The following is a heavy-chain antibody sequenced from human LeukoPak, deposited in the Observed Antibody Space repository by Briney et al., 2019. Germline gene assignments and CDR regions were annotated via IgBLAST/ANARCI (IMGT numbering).Heavy chain of an antibody. CDR1: GASISGSY. CDR3: ARDSVFETNWFDP. J-gene: IGHJ5*02. D-gene: IGHD3-16*01. V-gene: IGHV4-59*01. Sequence: PSETLSLTCTVSGASISGSYWSWIRQPPGKGLEWIGYITYSGSTNYNPSFKSRVTMSVGVSKNQFSLKLRSVTAADTAVYYCARDSVFETNWFDPWGQGTLVTVSS. CDR2: ITYSGST.